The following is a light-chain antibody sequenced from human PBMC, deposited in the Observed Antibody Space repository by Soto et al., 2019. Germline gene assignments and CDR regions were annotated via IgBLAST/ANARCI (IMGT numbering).Light chain of an antibody. V-gene: IGKV1-27*01. CDR2: DAS. CDR3: QKYDSSQFT. Sequence: DIQMTQSPSTLSAYVGDRVTITCRASQGISNHLAWYQQKPGRVPKLLIYDASTLQSGVPSRFSGRGSGTDFTLTISSLQPEDVATYYCQKYDSSQFTFGSGTKVEIK. CDR1: QGISNH. J-gene: IGKJ3*01.